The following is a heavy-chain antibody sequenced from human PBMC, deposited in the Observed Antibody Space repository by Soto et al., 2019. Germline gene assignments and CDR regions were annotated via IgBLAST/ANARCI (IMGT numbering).Heavy chain of an antibody. Sequence: QVQLVQSGAEVKKPGASVKVSCKASGYTFTSYGISWVRQAPGQGLEWMGWISAYNGNTNYAQKLQGRVTMTTDTSTSTAYMGLRSLRSDDTAVYYCARVDIAARQYYYYGMDVWGQGTTVTVSS. CDR2: ISAYNGNT. CDR3: ARVDIAARQYYYYGMDV. V-gene: IGHV1-18*04. J-gene: IGHJ6*02. CDR1: GYTFTSYG. D-gene: IGHD6-6*01.